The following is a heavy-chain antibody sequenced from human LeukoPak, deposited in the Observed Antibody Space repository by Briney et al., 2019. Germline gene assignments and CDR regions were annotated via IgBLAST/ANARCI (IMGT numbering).Heavy chain of an antibody. CDR1: GYTFTGYY. Sequence: ASVKVSCKASGYTFTGYYMHWVRQAPGQGLEWMGWINPNSGGTNYAQKFQGRVTMTRDTSISTAYMELSRLRSDDTAVYYCARAPLIAAAGTPGPGAFDIWGQGTMVTVSS. CDR2: INPNSGGT. J-gene: IGHJ3*02. D-gene: IGHD6-13*01. V-gene: IGHV1-2*02. CDR3: ARAPLIAAAGTPGPGAFDI.